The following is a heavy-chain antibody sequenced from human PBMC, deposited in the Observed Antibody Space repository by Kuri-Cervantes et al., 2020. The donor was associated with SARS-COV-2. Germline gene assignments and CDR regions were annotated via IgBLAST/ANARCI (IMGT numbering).Heavy chain of an antibody. CDR3: ARDRIAPTGWDYYMDV. CDR2: IWYDGSNK. V-gene: IGHV3-33*01. J-gene: IGHJ6*03. Sequence: GGSLRLSCAASGFTFSSYGMHWVRQAPGKGLEWVAVIWYDGSNKYYADSVKGRFTISRDNSKNTLYLQMNSLRAEDTAAYYCARDRIAPTGWDYYMDVWGKGTTVTVSS. D-gene: IGHD2-15*01. CDR1: GFTFSSYG.